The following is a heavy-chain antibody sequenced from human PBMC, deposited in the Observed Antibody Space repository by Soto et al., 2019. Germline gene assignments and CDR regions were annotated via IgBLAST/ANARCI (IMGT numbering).Heavy chain of an antibody. V-gene: IGHV3-30*18. D-gene: IGHD3-22*01. CDR2: ISHDGSNK. Sequence: QVQLVESGGGVVQPGRSLRLSCAASGFTFSSYGMHWVRQAPGKGLEWVAIISHDGSNKYYADSVEGRFTISRDNSKKTMHLLSYSLIADYMPAYYCAKNSGYRYGFPLDYGGQGTLVTVSS. J-gene: IGHJ4*02. CDR3: AKNSGYRYGFPLDY. CDR1: GFTFSSYG.